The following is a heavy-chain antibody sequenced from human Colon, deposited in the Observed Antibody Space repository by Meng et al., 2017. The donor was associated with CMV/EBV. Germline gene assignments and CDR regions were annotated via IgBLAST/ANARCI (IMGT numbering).Heavy chain of an antibody. V-gene: IGHV4-4*02. CDR2: VYRGGNA. Sequence: QLQLQESGPGLVKPSGTLSLTGAVSGGSISRANWWTWVRQTPGKGLEWIGEVYRGGNAMYNPSLQSRLTISVDDSTNQVSLRLRSVTAADTAMYYCTTGSAYSPPGQFHQWGQGTLVTVSS. J-gene: IGHJ4*02. CDR3: TTGSAYSPPGQFHQ. D-gene: IGHD3-22*01. CDR1: GGSISRANW.